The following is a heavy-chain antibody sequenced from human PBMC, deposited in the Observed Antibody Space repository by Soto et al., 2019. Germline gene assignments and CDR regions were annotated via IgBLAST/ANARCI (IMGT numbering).Heavy chain of an antibody. V-gene: IGHV1-18*01. CDR2: ISGYNGKT. D-gene: IGHD6-19*01. J-gene: IGHJ4*02. CDR1: GYTFSSYG. CDR3: ARDMRDTSGWKIFY. Sequence: QVQLVQSGAEVKKPGASVKVSCKASGYTFSSYGISWVRQAPGQGLEWMGWISGYNGKTNYAQNFQGRVTMTTDTSTSTAYMELRSLRSDDTAVYYCARDMRDTSGWKIFYWGQGTLVTVSS.